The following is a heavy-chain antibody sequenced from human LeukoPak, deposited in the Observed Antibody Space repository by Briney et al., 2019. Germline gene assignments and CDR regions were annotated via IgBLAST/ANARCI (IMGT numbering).Heavy chain of an antibody. CDR1: GGTFSSYA. V-gene: IGHV1-69*05. Sequence: SVKVSCKASGGTFSSYAISWVRQAPGQGLEWMGGIIPIFGTANYAQKFQGRVTITTDDSTSTAYMELSSLRSEDTAVYYCASRSSLISDAKGFDYWGQGTLVTVSS. CDR2: IIPIFGTA. D-gene: IGHD6-13*01. CDR3: ASRSSLISDAKGFDY. J-gene: IGHJ4*02.